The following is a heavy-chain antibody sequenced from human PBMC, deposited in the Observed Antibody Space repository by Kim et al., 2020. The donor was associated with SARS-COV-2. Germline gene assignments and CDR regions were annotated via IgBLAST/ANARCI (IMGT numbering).Heavy chain of an antibody. V-gene: IGHV1-18*04. CDR1: GYTFTSYG. D-gene: IGHD3-10*01. CDR3: ARSHYGSGSYRSGWFDP. Sequence: ASVKVSCKASGYTFTSYGISWVRQAPGQGLEWMGWISAYNGNTNYAQKLQGRVTMTTDTSTSTAYMELRSLRSDDTAVYYCARSHYGSGSYRSGWFDPWGQGTLVTVSS. J-gene: IGHJ5*02. CDR2: ISAYNGNT.